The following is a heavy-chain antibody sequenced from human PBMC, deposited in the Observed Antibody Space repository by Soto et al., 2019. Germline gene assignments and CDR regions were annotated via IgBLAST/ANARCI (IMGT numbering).Heavy chain of an antibody. CDR1: GCSISSYY. CDR2: IYYSGST. V-gene: IGHV4-59*01. CDR3: ARGGGSPRRPTGYYYYGMDV. D-gene: IGHD3-16*01. J-gene: IGHJ6*02. Sequence: SETLSLTCTVSGCSISSYYWSWIRQPPGRGLEWIGYIYYSGSTNYNPSLKSRVTISVDTSKNQFSLKLSSVTAADTAVYYCARGGGSPRRPTGYYYYGMDVWGQGTTVTVSS.